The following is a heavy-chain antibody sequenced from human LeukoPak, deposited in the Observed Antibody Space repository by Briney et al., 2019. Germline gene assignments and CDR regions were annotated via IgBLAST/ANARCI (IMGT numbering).Heavy chain of an antibody. V-gene: IGHV3-23*01. CDR3: AKGGWLEY. J-gene: IGHJ4*02. CDR1: GFTFSSYA. D-gene: IGHD6-19*01. Sequence: PGGSLRLSCAASGFTFSSYAMSWVRQAPGKGLEWVSILSVIGANTNYADSVKGRFTSSRDNSRDTLYLQMNSLRAEDTAVYYCAKGGWLEYWGQGTLVTVSS. CDR2: LSVIGANT.